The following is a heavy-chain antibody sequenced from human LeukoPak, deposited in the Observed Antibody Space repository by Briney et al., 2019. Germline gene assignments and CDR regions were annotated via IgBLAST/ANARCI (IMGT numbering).Heavy chain of an antibody. J-gene: IGHJ5*02. CDR3: AEERHMVGGDTGWFDI. D-gene: IGHD3-10*01. V-gene: IGHV1-18*01. CDR1: SYTFTKYG. Sequence: ASVKVSCKPSSYTFTKYGISWVRQAPGQGLEWTGWISGHNGNTNYAQKLQGRVTMTTDKSTSTAYMELSSLRSDDTAVYYCAEERHMVGGDTGWFDIWGQGTLVTVSS. CDR2: ISGHNGNT.